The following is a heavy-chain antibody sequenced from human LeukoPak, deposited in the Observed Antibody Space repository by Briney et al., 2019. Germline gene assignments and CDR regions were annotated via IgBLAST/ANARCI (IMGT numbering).Heavy chain of an antibody. CDR1: GFTFSNTW. Sequence: GGSLRLSCAASGFTFSNTWMNWARQAPGKGLEWVGRIQSKTDGGTTEYAAPVKGRFTISRDDSKTTLYLQMDSLKTEDTAVYYCATLTVRGVINIWGQGTLVTVSS. V-gene: IGHV3-15*01. D-gene: IGHD3-10*01. J-gene: IGHJ4*02. CDR3: ATLTVRGVINI. CDR2: IQSKTDGGTT.